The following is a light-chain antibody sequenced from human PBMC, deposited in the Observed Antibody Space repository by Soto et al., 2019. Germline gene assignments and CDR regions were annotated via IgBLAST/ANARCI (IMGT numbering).Light chain of an antibody. CDR3: QSYDSSLSGVV. CDR1: SSNIGSGYE. Sequence: QSVLTQPPSVSVAPGQRVTISCTGSSSNIGSGYEVHWYQQLPETAPKLLIYGNIYRPSGVPDRFSGSKSDTSVSLAITGLQAEDEADYHCQSYDSSLSGVVFGGGTKLTVL. V-gene: IGLV1-40*01. J-gene: IGLJ2*01. CDR2: GNI.